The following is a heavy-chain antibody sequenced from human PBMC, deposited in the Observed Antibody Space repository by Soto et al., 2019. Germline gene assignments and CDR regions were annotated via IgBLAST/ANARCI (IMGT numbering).Heavy chain of an antibody. CDR1: GGSISSGGYY. CDR2: IYYSGST. Sequence: QVQLQESGPGLVKPSQTLSLTCTVSGGSISSGGYYWSWIRQHPGKGLEWIGYIYYSGSTYYNPSLKRRVTISVDTSKNQFSLKLSSVTAADTAVYYCARWALGYCSSTSCHSNWFDPWGQGTLVTVSS. J-gene: IGHJ5*02. D-gene: IGHD2-2*02. CDR3: ARWALGYCSSTSCHSNWFDP. V-gene: IGHV4-31*03.